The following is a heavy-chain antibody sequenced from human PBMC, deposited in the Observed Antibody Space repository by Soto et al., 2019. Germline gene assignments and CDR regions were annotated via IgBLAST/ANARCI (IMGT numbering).Heavy chain of an antibody. V-gene: IGHV3-73*02. Sequence: EVQLVESGGGLVQPGGSLKLSCAASGFTFSDSPMHWVRQASGKGLEWVGRIRSKTNDYATAYAASAKGRFTISRDDSKNTAYLHLNSLKTEDTAVYYCTAPSPEDMIRKWGQGTLVTVSS. CDR3: TAPSPEDMIRK. J-gene: IGHJ4*02. D-gene: IGHD2-15*01. CDR1: GFTFSDSP. CDR2: IRSKTNDYAT.